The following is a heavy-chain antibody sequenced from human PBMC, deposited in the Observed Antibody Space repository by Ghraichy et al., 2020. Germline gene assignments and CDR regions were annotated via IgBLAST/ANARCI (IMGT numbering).Heavy chain of an antibody. V-gene: IGHV4-39*01. D-gene: IGHD4-17*01. CDR1: GGPIRDSSYF. CDR3: ARKPAVTRSYDY. J-gene: IGHJ4*02. CDR2: IFYTGIA. Sequence: SETLSLTCTVTGGPIRDSSYFWDWIRQSPGKGLEWIGAIFYTGIAYYNPSLKTRVTMSVDTSLNQFSLNLSSVTAADTAVYYCARKPAVTRSYDYWGQGTRVTVSS.